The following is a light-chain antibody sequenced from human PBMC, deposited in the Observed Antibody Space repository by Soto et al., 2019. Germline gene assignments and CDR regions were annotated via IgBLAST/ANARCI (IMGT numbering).Light chain of an antibody. J-gene: IGKJ2*01. Sequence: EIVLTQSPGTLSLSPGDRATLSCRASQSVTSSYLAWFQQKPGQAPRLLIYEASSRATGIPDRFSGSGSGTDFTLTINRLEPEDFAVYSCHQSGSSPLTFVQGTKLEIK. CDR1: QSVTSSY. CDR2: EAS. CDR3: HQSGSSPLT. V-gene: IGKV3-20*01.